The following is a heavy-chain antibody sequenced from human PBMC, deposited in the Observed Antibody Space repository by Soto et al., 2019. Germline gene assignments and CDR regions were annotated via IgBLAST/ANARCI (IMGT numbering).Heavy chain of an antibody. CDR1: GGSISSSSYY. D-gene: IGHD3-3*01. V-gene: IGHV4-39*01. CDR3: VRLGFWSGYYAPDY. J-gene: IGHJ4*02. Sequence: SETLSLTCTVSGGSISSSSYYWGWIRQPPGKGLEWIGSIYYSGSTYYNPSLKSRVTISVDTSKNQFSLKLSSVTAADTAVYYCVRLGFWSGYYAPDYWGQGTLVTVSS. CDR2: IYYSGST.